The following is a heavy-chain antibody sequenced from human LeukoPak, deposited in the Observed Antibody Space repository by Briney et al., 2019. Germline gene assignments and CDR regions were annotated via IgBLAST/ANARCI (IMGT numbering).Heavy chain of an antibody. V-gene: IGHV1-18*01. CDR3: ARQPIYAYYYDSSGYYGIDY. D-gene: IGHD3-22*01. J-gene: IGHJ4*02. Sequence: GASVKVSCKASGYTFTSYGISWVRQAPGQGLEWMGWISAYNGNTNYAQKLQGRVTMTTDTSTSTAYMELRSLRSDDTAVYYCARQPIYAYYYDSSGYYGIDYWGQGTLVTVSS. CDR2: ISAYNGNT. CDR1: GYTFTSYG.